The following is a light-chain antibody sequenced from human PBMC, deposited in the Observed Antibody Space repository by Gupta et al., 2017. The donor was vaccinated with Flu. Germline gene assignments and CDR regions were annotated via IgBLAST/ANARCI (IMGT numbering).Light chain of an antibody. CDR2: GAS. Sequence: EIVLTQSPGTLSLSPGERATLSCRASQSVRSSFLAWYQQKPGQAPRLLIYGASSRATGIPDRFSGSGSRTEFTLTISRLEPEDFAVYYCQQEGTSSVTFGQGTRVDIK. J-gene: IGKJ5*01. CDR1: QSVRSSF. V-gene: IGKV3-20*01. CDR3: QQEGTSSVT.